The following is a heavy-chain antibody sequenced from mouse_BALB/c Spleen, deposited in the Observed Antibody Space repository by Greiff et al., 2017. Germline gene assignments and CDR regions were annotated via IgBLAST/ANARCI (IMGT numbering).Heavy chain of an antibody. V-gene: IGHV5-6-5*01. CDR3: ARSYYRYDYAMDY. Sequence: EVQLVESGGDLVKPGGSLKLSCAASGFTFSSYAMSWVRQTPEKRLEWVASISSGGSTYYPDSVKGRFTISRDNARNILYLQMSSLRSEDTAMYYCARSYYRYDYAMDYWGQGTSVTVSS. CDR1: GFTFSSYA. D-gene: IGHD2-14*01. J-gene: IGHJ4*01. CDR2: ISSGGST.